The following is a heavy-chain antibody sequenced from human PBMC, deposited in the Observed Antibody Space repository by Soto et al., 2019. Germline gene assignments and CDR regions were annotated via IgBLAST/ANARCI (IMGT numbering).Heavy chain of an antibody. CDR2: ISGSGGST. CDR1: GFTFSSYA. CDR3: AKDGYCTSTSCSTNWFDP. V-gene: IGHV3-23*01. J-gene: IGHJ5*02. D-gene: IGHD2-2*03. Sequence: GGSLRLSCAASGFTFSSYAMSWVRQAPGKGLEWVSAISGSGGSTYYADSVKGRFTISRDNSKNTLYLQMSSLRAEDTAVYYCAKDGYCTSTSCSTNWFDPWGQGTLVTVSS.